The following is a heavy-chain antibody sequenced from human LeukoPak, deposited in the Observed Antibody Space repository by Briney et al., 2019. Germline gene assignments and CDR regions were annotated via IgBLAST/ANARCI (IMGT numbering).Heavy chain of an antibody. CDR3: ARGKPITIFGVVISYYFDY. J-gene: IGHJ4*02. D-gene: IGHD3-3*01. CDR2: IKQDGSEK. Sequence: PGGSLRLSCAASGFTFSSYWMSWVRQAPGEGLEWVANIKQDGSEKYYVDSVKGRFTNSRDNAKNSLYLQMNSLRAEDTAVYYCARGKPITIFGVVISYYFDYWGQGTLVTVSS. V-gene: IGHV3-7*01. CDR1: GFTFSSYW.